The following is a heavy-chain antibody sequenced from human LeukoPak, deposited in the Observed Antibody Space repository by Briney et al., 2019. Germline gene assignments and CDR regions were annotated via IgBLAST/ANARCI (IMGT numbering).Heavy chain of an antibody. Sequence: GGSLRLSCAASGFTFSSYAMSWVRQAPGKGLEWVSGISGSGGNTYYADSVKGRFTISRDNSKNTLYLQMNSLRAEDTAVYYCARGVVVPAAHDPYYYYYYMDVWGKGTTVTVSS. CDR2: ISGSGGNT. D-gene: IGHD2-2*01. CDR1: GFTFSSYA. J-gene: IGHJ6*03. CDR3: ARGVVVPAAHDPYYYYYYMDV. V-gene: IGHV3-23*01.